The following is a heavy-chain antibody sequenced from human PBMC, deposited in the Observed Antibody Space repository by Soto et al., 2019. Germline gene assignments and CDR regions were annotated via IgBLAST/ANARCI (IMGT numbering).Heavy chain of an antibody. J-gene: IGHJ6*02. CDR2: IIPIFGKK. D-gene: IGHD2-2*01. V-gene: IGHV1-69*05. CDR3: EWMGWTNAGNGNTKYSQKFQGRVTITRDTSASTAYMELSSLRSEDTSVYYCGRDSKWDDTSVGMDV. CDR1: GGTFSSYA. Sequence: SVKVSCKASGGTFSSYAISWVRQAPGQGLEWMGGIIPIFGKKKYEQKIKSRVTITTDTSTSKANKKQRSIRSKNKKMKILEWMGWTNAGNGNTKYSQKFQGRVTITRDTSASTAYMELSSLRSEDTSVYYCGRDSKWDDTSVGMDVWGQGTKVTVSS.